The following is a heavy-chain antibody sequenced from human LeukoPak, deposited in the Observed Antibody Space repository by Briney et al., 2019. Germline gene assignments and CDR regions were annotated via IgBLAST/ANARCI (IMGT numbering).Heavy chain of an antibody. V-gene: IGHV4-59*01. CDR2: IYYSGST. Sequence: SETLSLTCTVSGGSISSYYWSWIRQPPGKGLEWIGYIYYSGSTNYNPSLKSRVTISVDTSKNQFSLKLSSVTAADTAVYYCARNYDSWSGFDYWGQGTLVTVSS. D-gene: IGHD3-3*01. CDR3: ARNYDSWSGFDY. CDR1: GGSISSYY. J-gene: IGHJ4*02.